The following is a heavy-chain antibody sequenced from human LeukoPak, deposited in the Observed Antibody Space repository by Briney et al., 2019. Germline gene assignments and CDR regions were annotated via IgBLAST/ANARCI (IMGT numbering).Heavy chain of an antibody. V-gene: IGHV3-30-3*01. J-gene: IGHJ4*02. CDR1: GFTFSSYA. CDR3: ARDTYGY. CDR2: ISYDGGNK. D-gene: IGHD3-16*01. Sequence: GGSLRLSCAASGFTFSSYAMHWVRQAPGKGLEWVAVISYDGGNKYYADSVKGRFTISRDNSKNTLYLQMNSLRAEDTAVYYCARDTYGYWGQGTLVTVSS.